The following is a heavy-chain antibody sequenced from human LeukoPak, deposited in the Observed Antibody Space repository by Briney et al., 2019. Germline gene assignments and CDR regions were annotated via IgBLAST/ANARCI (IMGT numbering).Heavy chain of an antibody. V-gene: IGHV3-23*01. D-gene: IGHD3-10*01. CDR3: ARVDGESDAFDI. Sequence: GGSLSLSCAASGFPFSNYAMSWVHQAPGKGLEWVSAISGSGGSTYYADSVKGRFTISRDNSKNTLYLQMNSLRAEDTAVYYCARVDGESDAFDIWGQGTMVTVSS. CDR2: ISGSGGST. J-gene: IGHJ3*02. CDR1: GFPFSNYA.